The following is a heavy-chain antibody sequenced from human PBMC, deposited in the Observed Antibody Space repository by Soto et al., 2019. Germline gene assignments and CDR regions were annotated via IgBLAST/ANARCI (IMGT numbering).Heavy chain of an antibody. V-gene: IGHV4-59*08. Sequence: SETLSLTCTVSSGSISSYYWSWIRQPPGKGLEWIGHIYYSGSTNYNPSLKSRVTISVDTSKNQFSLKLNSMTAADTAVYYCARHNYGSGSTYFDYWGQGTLVTVSS. CDR1: SGSISSYY. J-gene: IGHJ4*02. CDR3: ARHNYGSGSTYFDY. D-gene: IGHD3-10*01. CDR2: IYYSGST.